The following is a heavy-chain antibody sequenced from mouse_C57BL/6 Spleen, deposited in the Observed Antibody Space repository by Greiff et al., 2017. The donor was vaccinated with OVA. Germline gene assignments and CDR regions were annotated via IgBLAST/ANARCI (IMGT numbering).Heavy chain of an antibody. J-gene: IGHJ3*01. CDR2: ISSGSSTI. CDR3: ARFGTAWFAY. D-gene: IGHD4-1*01. V-gene: IGHV5-17*01. CDR1: GFTFGDYG. Sequence: EVQGVESGGGLVKPGGSLKLSCAASGFTFGDYGMHWVRQAPEKGLEWVAYISSGSSTIYYADTVKGRFTISRDNAKNTLFLQMTSLRSEDTAMYYCARFGTAWFAYWGQGTLVTVSA.